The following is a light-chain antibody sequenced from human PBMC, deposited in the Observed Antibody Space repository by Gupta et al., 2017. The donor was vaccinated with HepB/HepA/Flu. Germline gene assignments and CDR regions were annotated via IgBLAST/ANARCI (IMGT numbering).Light chain of an antibody. CDR3: MQALQTPLT. CDR2: LGS. J-gene: IGKJ4*01. V-gene: IGKV2-28*01. CDR1: QSPLHSNGYNY. Sequence: DIVMTQSPLSLPVTPGEPASISCRSSQSPLHSNGYNYLDWYLQKPGQSPPLLIYLGSNRSSGVPDRFSGSGSGTDFTLKISRVEAEDVGVYYCMQALQTPLTFGGGTKVEIK.